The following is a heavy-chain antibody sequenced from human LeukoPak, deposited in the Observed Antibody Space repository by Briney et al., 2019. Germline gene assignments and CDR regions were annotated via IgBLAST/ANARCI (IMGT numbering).Heavy chain of an antibody. CDR2: IYTSGST. CDR3: ARSSYSSGWYSIFDY. CDR1: GGSISSGSDY. V-gene: IGHV4-61*02. J-gene: IGHJ4*02. Sequence: TLCLTCAVSGGSISSGSDYWGWIRQPAGKGLEWIGRIYTSGSTNYNPSLGSRVSISVDTSKKQFSLKMSSVTAADTAVYYCARSSYSSGWYSIFDYSGQGTLGTVSP. D-gene: IGHD6-19*01.